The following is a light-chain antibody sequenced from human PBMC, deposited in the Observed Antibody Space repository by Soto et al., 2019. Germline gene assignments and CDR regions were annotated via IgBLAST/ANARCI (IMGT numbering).Light chain of an antibody. J-gene: IGLJ1*01. V-gene: IGLV2-18*01. CDR1: SSDVGGYNY. CDR2: EAR. CDR3: SLYTSENTYV. Sequence: QSALTQPPSASGSPGQSVTISCTGSSSDVGGYNYVSWYQQHPGKAPKLMIYEARNRPSGVPDRFSGSKSGNTASLTISGLQAADEADYYCSLYTSENTYVFGTGTKLTVL.